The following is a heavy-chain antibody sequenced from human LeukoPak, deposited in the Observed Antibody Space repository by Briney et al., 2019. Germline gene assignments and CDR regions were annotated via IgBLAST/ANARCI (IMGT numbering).Heavy chain of an antibody. CDR2: IKQDGSEK. D-gene: IGHD5-18*01. Sequence: GSLRLSCAASGFTFSSYWMSWVRQAPGKGLEWVANIKQDGSEKYYVDSVKGRLTISRDNAKNSLYLQMNSLRAEDTGVYYCAIVRGVYSYGHPYYFDYWGQGTLVTVSS. J-gene: IGHJ4*02. V-gene: IGHV3-7*01. CDR3: AIVRGVYSYGHPYYFDY. CDR1: GFTFSSYW.